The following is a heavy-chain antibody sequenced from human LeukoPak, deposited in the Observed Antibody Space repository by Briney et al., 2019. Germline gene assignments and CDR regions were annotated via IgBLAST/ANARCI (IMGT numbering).Heavy chain of an antibody. J-gene: IGHJ4*02. CDR3: AKGGYCSGGSCYARFDY. CDR1: GGSVSSGSYY. V-gene: IGHV4-61*01. D-gene: IGHD2-15*01. CDR2: IYYSGST. Sequence: SETLSLTCTVSGGSVSSGSYYWSWIRQPPGKGLEWIGYIYYSGSTNYNPSLKSRVTISVDTSKNQFSLMLSSVTAADTAVYYCAKGGYCSGGSCYARFDYWGQGTLVTVSS.